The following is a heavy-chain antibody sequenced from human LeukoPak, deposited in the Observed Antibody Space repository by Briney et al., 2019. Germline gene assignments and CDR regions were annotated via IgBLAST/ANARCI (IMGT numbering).Heavy chain of an antibody. J-gene: IGHJ4*02. V-gene: IGHV3-15*01. CDR1: GFTFSNAW. D-gene: IGHD1-26*01. CDR3: TTDIVGTA. Sequence: GGSLRLSCAASGFTFSNAWMSWVRQAPGKGLEWVDRIKSKTDGGTTDYASPVKGRFTISRDDSKNTLYLRMNSLKTEDTAVYYCTTDIVGTAWGQGTLVTVSS. CDR2: IKSKTDGGTT.